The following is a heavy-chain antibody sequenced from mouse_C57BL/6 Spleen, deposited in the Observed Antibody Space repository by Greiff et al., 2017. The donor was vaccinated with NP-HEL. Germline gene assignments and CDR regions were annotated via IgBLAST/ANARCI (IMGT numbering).Heavy chain of an antibody. Sequence: EVQLKESGPGLVKPSQSLSLTCSVTGYSITSGYYWNWIRQFPGNQLEWMGYISYDGSNNYNPSLKNRISITRDTSKNQFFLKLNSVTTEDTATYYCARDALFYSNYLAWFAYWGQGTLVTVSA. CDR3: ARDALFYSNYLAWFAY. D-gene: IGHD2-5*01. CDR1: GYSITSGYY. CDR2: ISYDGSN. V-gene: IGHV3-6*01. J-gene: IGHJ3*01.